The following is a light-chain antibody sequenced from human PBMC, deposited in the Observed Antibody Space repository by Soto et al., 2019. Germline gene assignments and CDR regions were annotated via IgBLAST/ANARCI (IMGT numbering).Light chain of an antibody. J-gene: IGKJ1*01. V-gene: IGKV3-15*01. CDR3: QQFNPWPPT. Sequence: EVVMTQSPVTLSVSPGESVTLSCRTSQSVGINFAWYQQKPGQTPSLLLYGASPRAAGSRITGSWSGTELTLTINSLKSEDSAFYFCQQFNPWPPTFGQGTRVEI. CDR2: GAS. CDR1: QSVGIN.